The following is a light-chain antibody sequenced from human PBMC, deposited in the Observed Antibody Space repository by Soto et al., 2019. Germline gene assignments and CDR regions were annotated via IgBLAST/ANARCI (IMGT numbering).Light chain of an antibody. Sequence: NFMLTQPHSVSESPGKTVTISCTRSSGSIASNYVQWYQQRPGSSPTTVIYEDNQRPSGVPDRFSGSIDSSSNSASLTISGLKTEDGADYYCQSYDSSNHGVFGGGTKVTVL. CDR2: EDN. CDR1: SGSIASNY. V-gene: IGLV6-57*01. J-gene: IGLJ3*02. CDR3: QSYDSSNHGV.